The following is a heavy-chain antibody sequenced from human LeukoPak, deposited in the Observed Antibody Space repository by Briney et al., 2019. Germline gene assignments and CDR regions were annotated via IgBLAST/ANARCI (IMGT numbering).Heavy chain of an antibody. J-gene: IGHJ6*02. CDR2: INHNGNVN. CDR3: ARGGGLDV. Sequence: GGSLRLSCAASVFTLSSYWMNWARQARGKGLEWVASINHNGNVNYYVDSVKGRFTISRDNAKNSLYLQMSNLRAEDTAVYFCARGGGLDVWGQGATVTVSS. D-gene: IGHD3-16*01. CDR1: VFTLSSYW. V-gene: IGHV3-7*03.